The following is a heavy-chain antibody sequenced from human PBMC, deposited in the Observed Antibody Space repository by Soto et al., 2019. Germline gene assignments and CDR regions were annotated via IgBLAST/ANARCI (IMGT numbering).Heavy chain of an antibody. J-gene: IGHJ4*02. CDR2: ISGSGGST. V-gene: IGHV3-23*01. CDR3: AKVPASSLTASRTFDQ. D-gene: IGHD5-18*01. CDR1: GMTLSNYA. Sequence: EVQLLESGGGLVPPGGFLRLSCVASGMTLSNYAVNWVRQAPGKGLEWVSAISGSGGSTYYAGSVKGRFTIARDNSKNTVFMKINSMRGEDTAVYYCAKVPASSLTASRTFDQWGQGTLVTVSS.